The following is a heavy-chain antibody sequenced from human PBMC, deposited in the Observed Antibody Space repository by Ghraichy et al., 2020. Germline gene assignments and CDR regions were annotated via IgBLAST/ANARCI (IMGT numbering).Heavy chain of an antibody. D-gene: IGHD2-2*03. J-gene: IGHJ6*03. V-gene: IGHV1-69*06. CDR2: IIPIFGTA. Sequence: SVKVSCKASGGTFSSYAISWVRQAPGQGLEWMGGIIPIFGTANYAQKFQGRVTITADKSTSTAYMELSSLRSEDTAVYYCARDVGGNGYCSSTSCRPYYYMDVWGKGTTVTVSS. CDR3: ARDVGGNGYCSSTSCRPYYYMDV. CDR1: GGTFSSYA.